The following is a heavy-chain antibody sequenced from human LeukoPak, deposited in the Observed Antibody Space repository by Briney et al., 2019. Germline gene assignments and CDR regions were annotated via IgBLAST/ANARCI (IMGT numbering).Heavy chain of an antibody. V-gene: IGHV3-9*01. CDR1: GFTFDDYA. CDR2: INWNSGSI. CDR3: AKSHFDSPYFDH. D-gene: IGHD3-9*01. J-gene: IGHJ4*02. Sequence: GGSLRLSCAASGFTFDDYAMHWVRQAPGKGLEWVSGINWNSGSIDYADSVKGRFTISRDNAKNSLYLQMNSLRAEDTALYYCAKSHFDSPYFDHWGLGTLVTVSS.